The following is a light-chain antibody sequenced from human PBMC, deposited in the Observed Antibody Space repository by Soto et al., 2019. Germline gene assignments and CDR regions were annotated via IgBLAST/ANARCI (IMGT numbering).Light chain of an antibody. Sequence: DIVMTQSPDSLAVSLGERATINCKSSQSVSHISNNKSYIAWYQQKSGQPPKLLIYWTSTRESGVPDRFSGSGSGTDFTLTISSLQAEDVAVYYCQQFYSSPFTFGPGTKVDIK. CDR1: QSVSHISNNKSY. J-gene: IGKJ3*01. V-gene: IGKV4-1*01. CDR2: WTS. CDR3: QQFYSSPFT.